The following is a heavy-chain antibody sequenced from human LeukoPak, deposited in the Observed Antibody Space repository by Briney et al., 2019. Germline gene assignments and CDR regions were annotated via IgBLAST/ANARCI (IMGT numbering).Heavy chain of an antibody. CDR3: ASKPLTSSIAAVDH. V-gene: IGHV4-39*01. CDR1: GGSISSGSHY. D-gene: IGHD6-13*01. CDR2: FDYRGRT. Sequence: SETLSLTCAVSGGSISSGSHYWGWIRQPPGKGLEWIGSFDYRGRTYYSPSLKRRVTISVDTSKNQLSLKQTSVTDADPAVYYCASKPLTSSIAAVDHWGQGPLVTVSS. J-gene: IGHJ4*02.